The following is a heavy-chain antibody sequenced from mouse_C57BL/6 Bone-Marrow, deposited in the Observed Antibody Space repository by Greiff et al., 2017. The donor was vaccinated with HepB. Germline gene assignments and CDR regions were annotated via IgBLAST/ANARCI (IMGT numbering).Heavy chain of an antibody. D-gene: IGHD2-14*01. Sequence: QVQLQQSGPELVKPGASVKISCKASGYAFSSSWMNWVKQRPGKCLEWIGRIYPGDGDTNYNGTFKGKATLTADKSSSTAYMQLSSLTSEDSAVYFCASHGYRFAYWGQGTLVTVSA. V-gene: IGHV1-82*01. CDR3: ASHGYRFAY. CDR1: GYAFSSSW. CDR2: IYPGDGDT. J-gene: IGHJ3*01.